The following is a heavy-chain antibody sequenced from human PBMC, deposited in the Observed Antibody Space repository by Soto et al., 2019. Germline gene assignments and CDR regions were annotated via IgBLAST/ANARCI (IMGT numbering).Heavy chain of an antibody. Sequence: SETLSLTCTISGGSISSGDYYWSWIRQPPGKGLEWIGCIYYSGSTYYNTSLKSRVTISVDTSKNQFSLKLSSVTAADTAVYYCARARGARYFDYWGQGTLVTVSS. J-gene: IGHJ4*02. D-gene: IGHD2-15*01. V-gene: IGHV4-30-4*01. CDR1: GGSISSGDYY. CDR3: ARARGARYFDY. CDR2: IYYSGST.